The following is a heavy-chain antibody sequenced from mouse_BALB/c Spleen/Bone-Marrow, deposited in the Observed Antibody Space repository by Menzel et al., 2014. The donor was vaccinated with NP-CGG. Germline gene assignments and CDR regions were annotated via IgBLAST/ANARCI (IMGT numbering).Heavy chain of an antibody. V-gene: IGHV2-6-7*01. D-gene: IGHD1-1*01. J-gene: IGHJ4*01. CDR1: GFSLTGYG. CDR2: IWGDGST. Sequence: VKVVESGPGLVSPSQSLSIPCTVSGFSLTGYGVNWVRQPPGKGLEWLGMIWGDGSTDYNSALKSRLSISKDNSKSXVFLKMNSLQTDDTARYYCARVPLLRSSYAMDYWGQGTSVTVAS. CDR3: ARVPLLRSSYAMDY.